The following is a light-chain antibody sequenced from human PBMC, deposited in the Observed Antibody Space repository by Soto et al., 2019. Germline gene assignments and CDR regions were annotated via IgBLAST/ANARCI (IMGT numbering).Light chain of an antibody. V-gene: IGKV3-11*01. CDR1: QSIINF. Sequence: EIVLTQSPATLSLSPGERATLSCRASQSIINFLGWYQQKRGQAPRLLIYDASNRATGIPDRFSGGGSGTDFTLTISSLEPEDFAVYYCQQRYTWPLTFGGGTKVDIK. J-gene: IGKJ4*01. CDR2: DAS. CDR3: QQRYTWPLT.